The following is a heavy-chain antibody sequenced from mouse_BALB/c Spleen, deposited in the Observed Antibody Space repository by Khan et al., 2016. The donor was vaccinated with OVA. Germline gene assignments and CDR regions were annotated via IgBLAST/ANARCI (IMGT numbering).Heavy chain of an antibody. J-gene: IGHJ3*01. CDR1: GFSLNHYG. V-gene: IGHV2-2*02. Sequence: QVQLKQSGPGLVQPSQSLSITCTVSGFSLNHYGVHWVRQSPGKGLEWLGVIWSGGSTDYNVAFISRLSISKDNSKSQVFFKMNSLQPNDTAIYYCARNYDYDEGLAYWGQGTLVTVSA. CDR2: IWSGGST. D-gene: IGHD2-4*01. CDR3: ARNYDYDEGLAY.